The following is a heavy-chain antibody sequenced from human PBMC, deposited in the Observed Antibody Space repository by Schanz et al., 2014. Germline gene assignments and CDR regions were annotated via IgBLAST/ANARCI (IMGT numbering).Heavy chain of an antibody. CDR3: ARGGRGGYPGRAFDI. D-gene: IGHD5-12*01. J-gene: IGHJ3*02. CDR2: TSSDGSLK. CDR1: GFTFSSYA. Sequence: QVQLVESGGGVVQPGRSLRLSCVASGFTFSSYAVHWVRQAPDKGLVWVAVTSSDGSLKYYADSVKGRFTISRDNSRDRVYLKMNSLRGEDPAVYYCARGGRGGYPGRAFDIGGQGTMVTASS. V-gene: IGHV3-30*04.